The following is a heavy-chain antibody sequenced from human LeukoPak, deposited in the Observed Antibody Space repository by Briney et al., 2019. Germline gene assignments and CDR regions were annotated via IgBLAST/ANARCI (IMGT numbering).Heavy chain of an antibody. CDR2: INSDGSIT. D-gene: IGHD5-18*01. Sequence: GGSLRLSCAASGFTFTIYWMHWVRQAPGKGLVWVSHINSDGSITSYADSVKGRFTISRDNAKNTLYLQMNSLRAEDTAVYYCARDAVDTANAVWGQGTTVTVSS. CDR1: GFTFTIYW. V-gene: IGHV3-74*01. J-gene: IGHJ6*02. CDR3: ARDAVDTANAV.